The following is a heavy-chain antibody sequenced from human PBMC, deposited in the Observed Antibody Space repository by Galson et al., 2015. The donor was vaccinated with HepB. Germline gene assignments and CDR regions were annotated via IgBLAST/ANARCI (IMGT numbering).Heavy chain of an antibody. CDR3: AREGGNDYGDLYYYYGMDV. Sequence: SVKVSCKVSGYTFTSYYMHWVRQAPGQGLEWMGIINPSGGSTSYAQKFQGRVTMTRDTSTSTVYMELSSLRSEDTAVYYCAREGGNDYGDLYYYYGMDVWGQGTTVTVSS. CDR2: INPSGGST. V-gene: IGHV1-46*01. D-gene: IGHD4-17*01. CDR1: GYTFTSYY. J-gene: IGHJ6*02.